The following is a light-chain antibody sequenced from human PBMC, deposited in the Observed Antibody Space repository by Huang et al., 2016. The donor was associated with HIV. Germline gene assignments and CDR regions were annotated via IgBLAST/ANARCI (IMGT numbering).Light chain of an antibody. J-gene: IGKJ2*01. CDR2: GAS. CDR3: QQYNNRYT. Sequence: IVMTQSPATLSVSPGERATLSCMASQGISSNLAWYQQKPGQAPRRLIYGASTRATGIPARFSGSGSGTEFTLTISSLQSEDFAVYYCQQYNNRYTFGQGTKLEIK. CDR1: QGISSN. V-gene: IGKV3-15*01.